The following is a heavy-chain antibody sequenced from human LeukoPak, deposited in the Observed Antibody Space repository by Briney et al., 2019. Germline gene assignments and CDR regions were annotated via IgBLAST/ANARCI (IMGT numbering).Heavy chain of an antibody. CDR2: LSRGESA. CDR3: AKDSKVAVGSYYFDY. Sequence: GGSLRLSCTASGFGIGASFINWVRQAPGKGLEWVSLLSRGESAFYADSVKGRFTLSGDTSKNTLYLQMNSLRAEDTAVYYCAKDSKVAVGSYYFDYWGQGTLVTVSS. CDR1: GFGIGASF. D-gene: IGHD6-19*01. V-gene: IGHV3-66*01. J-gene: IGHJ4*02.